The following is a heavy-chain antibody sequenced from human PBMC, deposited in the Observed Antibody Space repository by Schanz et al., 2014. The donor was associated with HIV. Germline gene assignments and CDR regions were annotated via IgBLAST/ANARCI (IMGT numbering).Heavy chain of an antibody. J-gene: IGHJ4*02. CDR3: TRGARDCSNGVCGGTYFDY. CDR1: GYTFSSHD. V-gene: IGHV1-8*02. D-gene: IGHD2-8*01. CDR2: MNPRSGNT. Sequence: QVQLVQSGAGVKKPGASVRVSCKASGYTFSSHDINWVRQASGQGLEWVGWMNPRSGNTGYAQKFQGRVTLTRNTSLTTAYMELSSLTSDDTAVYYCTRGARDCSNGVCGGTYFDYWGQGTLVTVSS.